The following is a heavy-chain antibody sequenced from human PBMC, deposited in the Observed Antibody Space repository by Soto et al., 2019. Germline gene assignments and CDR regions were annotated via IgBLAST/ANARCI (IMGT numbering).Heavy chain of an antibody. J-gene: IGHJ4*02. CDR2: ISPSGGTT. CDR3: ARQRSDRSGYNGGYNNY. Sequence: QVQLVQSGAEVKKPGASVKVSCKASGYTFTTYYIQWVRQAPGQGLEWMGVISPSGGTTTYAQKFKGRVTMTRDTSTSTVHMELSRLRSEDTAVYYCARQRSDRSGYNGGYNNYWGQGTLVTVSS. CDR1: GYTFTTYY. V-gene: IGHV1-46*01. D-gene: IGHD3-22*01.